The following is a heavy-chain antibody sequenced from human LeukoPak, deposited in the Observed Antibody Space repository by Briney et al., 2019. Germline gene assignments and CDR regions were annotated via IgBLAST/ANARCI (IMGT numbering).Heavy chain of an antibody. Sequence: GGSLRLSCAASGFTFSSYAMSWVRQAPGKGLEWVSAISGSGGSTYYADSVKGRFTISRDNSKNTLYLQMNSLRAEDTAVYYCAKALNYDFWSGYPNTEYYFDYWGQGTLVTVSS. V-gene: IGHV3-23*01. CDR3: AKALNYDFWSGYPNTEYYFDY. D-gene: IGHD3-3*01. CDR2: ISGSGGST. CDR1: GFTFSSYA. J-gene: IGHJ4*02.